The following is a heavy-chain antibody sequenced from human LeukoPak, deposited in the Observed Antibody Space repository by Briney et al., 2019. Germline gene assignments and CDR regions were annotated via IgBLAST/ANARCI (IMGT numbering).Heavy chain of an antibody. CDR1: GYTFTSYY. CDR3: AIGRYSYGLQLDY. D-gene: IGHD5-18*01. V-gene: IGHV1-46*01. Sequence: ASVKVSCKASGYTFTSYYMYWVRQAPGQGLEWMGIINPNRGSTSYAQKFQGRVTMTEDTSTDTAYMELSSLRSEDTAVYYCAIGRYSYGLQLDYWGQGTLVTVSS. CDR2: INPNRGST. J-gene: IGHJ4*02.